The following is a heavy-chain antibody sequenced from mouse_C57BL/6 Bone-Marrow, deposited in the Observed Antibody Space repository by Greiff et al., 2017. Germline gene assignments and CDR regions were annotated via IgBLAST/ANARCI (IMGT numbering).Heavy chain of an antibody. J-gene: IGHJ4*01. CDR3: ARRTPIDYYGSSDENAMDY. D-gene: IGHD1-1*01. CDR2: INPSSGYT. V-gene: IGHV1-7*01. CDR1: GYTFTSYW. Sequence: VKLQQSGAELAKPGASVKLSCKASGYTFTSYWMHWVKQRPGQGLEWIGYINPSSGYTKYNQKFKDKATLTADKSSSTAYMQLSSLTYEDSAVYYCARRTPIDYYGSSDENAMDYWGQGTSVTVSS.